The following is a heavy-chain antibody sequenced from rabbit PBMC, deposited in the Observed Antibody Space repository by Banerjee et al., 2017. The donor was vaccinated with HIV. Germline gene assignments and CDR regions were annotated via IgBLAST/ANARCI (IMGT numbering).Heavy chain of an antibody. V-gene: IGHV1S45*01. CDR1: GFSFSSSYY. Sequence: QEQLEESGGDLVQPEGSLTLTCTASGFSFSSSYYMCWVRQAPGKGLEWIACIYAGSSGFTYYASWAKGRFTISKTPSTTVTLQMTSLTVADTAIYFCVRGGYAAGSGYPFNLWGQGTLVTVS. J-gene: IGHJ4*01. D-gene: IGHD8-1*01. CDR2: IYAGSSGFT. CDR3: VRGGYAAGSGYPFNL.